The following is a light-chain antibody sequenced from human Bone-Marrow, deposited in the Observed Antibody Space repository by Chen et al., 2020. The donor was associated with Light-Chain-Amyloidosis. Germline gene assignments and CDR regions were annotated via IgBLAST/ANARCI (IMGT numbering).Light chain of an antibody. CDR1: SSDVGGYNY. J-gene: IGLJ2*01. Sequence: QSALPQPRSVSGSPGQSATISCTGTSSDVGGYNYVSWYQQHPGKAPKLMIYDVSKRPSGVPDRFSGSKSGNTASLTISGLQTEDEADYYCCSYAGSYTVVFGGGTKLTVL. CDR2: DVS. V-gene: IGLV2-11*01. CDR3: CSYAGSYTVV.